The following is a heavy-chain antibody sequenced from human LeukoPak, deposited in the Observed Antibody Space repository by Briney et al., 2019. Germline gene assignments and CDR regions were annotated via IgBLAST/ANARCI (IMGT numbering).Heavy chain of an antibody. V-gene: IGHV4-59*01. Sequence: SETLSLTCTVSGGSISNYYWSWIRQPPGKGLEWIGYIYYSGSTSYNPSLKSRVTMSVDTSKNQFSLRLSSVTAADTAVYYCASALAASGPTNFDYWGQGTQVTVSS. D-gene: IGHD6-13*01. CDR2: IYYSGST. J-gene: IGHJ4*02. CDR3: ASALAASGPTNFDY. CDR1: GGSISNYY.